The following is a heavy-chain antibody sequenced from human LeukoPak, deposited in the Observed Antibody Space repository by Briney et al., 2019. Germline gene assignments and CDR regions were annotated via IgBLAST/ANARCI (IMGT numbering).Heavy chain of an antibody. CDR3: ARATVAGTDFDY. J-gene: IGHJ4*02. V-gene: IGHV3-21*01. D-gene: IGHD6-19*01. CDR1: GFTFSSYS. CDR2: ISSSRSYI. Sequence: PGGSLRLSCAASGFTFSSYSMNWVRQAPGKGLEWVSSISSSRSYIYYADSVKGRFTISRDNAKNSLYLQMNSLTAEDTAVYYCARATVAGTDFDYWGQGTLVTVSS.